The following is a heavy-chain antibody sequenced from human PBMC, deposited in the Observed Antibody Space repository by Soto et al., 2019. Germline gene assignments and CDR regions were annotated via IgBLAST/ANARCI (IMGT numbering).Heavy chain of an antibody. J-gene: IGHJ6*02. V-gene: IGHV4-59*01. D-gene: IGHD5-18*01. Sequence: QVQLQESGPGLVKPSETMSLTCTISGDSINNYFWNWIRQPPGKGLEWIGYISYSGSTRYNPSLQSRVTISSDTSKNQFSLQLSSVTAADTAVYYCARARQRDTGRGLDVWGQGTTVTVS. CDR3: ARARQRDTGRGLDV. CDR2: ISYSGST. CDR1: GDSINNYF.